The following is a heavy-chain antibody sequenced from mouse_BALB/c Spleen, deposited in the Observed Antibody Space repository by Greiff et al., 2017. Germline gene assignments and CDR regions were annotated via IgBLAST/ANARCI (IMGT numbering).Heavy chain of an antibody. D-gene: IGHD1-1*01. V-gene: IGHV14-3*02. CDR3: APHYYGSDY. J-gene: IGHJ2*01. CDR1: GFNIKDTY. Sequence: VQLQQSGAELVKPGASVKLSCTASGFNIKDTYMHWVKQRPEQGLEWIGRIDPANGNTKYDPKFQGKATIKAYTSSNTAYLQLSSLTSEDTAVYYCAPHYYGSDYWGQGTTLTVSS. CDR2: IDPANGNT.